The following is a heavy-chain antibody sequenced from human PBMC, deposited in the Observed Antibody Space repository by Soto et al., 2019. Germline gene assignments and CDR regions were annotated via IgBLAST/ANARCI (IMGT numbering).Heavy chain of an antibody. J-gene: IGHJ4*02. CDR3: ARWVTSGGLDV. Sequence: QVQLVESGGGVVQPGTSLRISCAGSGFTFRSYVIHWVRQAPGKGLEWVALTSYDGSNNFYGDSVKGRFTISRDNSRNTVELQMDSLRLEDTALYYCARWVTSGGLDVWGQGTLVSVSS. D-gene: IGHD2-21*02. CDR2: TSYDGSNN. CDR1: GFTFRSYV. V-gene: IGHV3-33*05.